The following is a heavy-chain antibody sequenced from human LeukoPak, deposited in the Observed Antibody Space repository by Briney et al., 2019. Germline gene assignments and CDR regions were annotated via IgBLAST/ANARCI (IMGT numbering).Heavy chain of an antibody. J-gene: IGHJ4*02. CDR1: GFTFSSYA. V-gene: IGHV3-23*01. Sequence: GGSLRLSCAASGFTFSSYAMSWVRQAPGKGLEWVSAISGSGGSTYYADSVKGRFTISRDNSKNTLYLQMNSLRAEDTAVYYCAKAYDFWSGYPNLYFDYWAREPWSPSPQ. CDR3: AKAYDFWSGYPNLYFDY. CDR2: ISGSGGST. D-gene: IGHD3-3*01.